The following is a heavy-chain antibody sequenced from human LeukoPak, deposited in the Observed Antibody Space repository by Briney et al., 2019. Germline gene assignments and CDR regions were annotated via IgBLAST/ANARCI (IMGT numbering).Heavy chain of an antibody. Sequence: ASVKVSCKASGYSFTGYYMHWVRQAPGQGLEWMGWINPNSGGTNYAQNFQGRVTMTRDTSISTAYMELSRLRADDTAVYYCARVTFSWYLEVWGQGTLVTVSS. CDR1: GYSFTGYY. J-gene: IGHJ4*02. V-gene: IGHV1-2*02. CDR3: ARVTFSWYLEV. CDR2: INPNSGGT. D-gene: IGHD6-13*01.